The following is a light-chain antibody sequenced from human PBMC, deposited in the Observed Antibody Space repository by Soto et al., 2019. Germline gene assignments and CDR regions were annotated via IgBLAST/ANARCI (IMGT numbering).Light chain of an antibody. CDR1: QTIGSW. CDR2: DAS. V-gene: IGKV1-5*01. CDR3: QRYNRWPLA. J-gene: IGKJ4*01. Sequence: DMQMTQYPSTLSASVGDRVTVTCWASQTIGSWLAWYQQKPGRAPKLLIFDASSLESGVPSRFSGNGSGTEFTLTINSLQSEDFAVYYCQRYNRWPLAFGGGTKVDIK.